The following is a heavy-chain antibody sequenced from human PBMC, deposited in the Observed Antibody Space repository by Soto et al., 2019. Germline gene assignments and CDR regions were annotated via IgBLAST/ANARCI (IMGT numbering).Heavy chain of an antibody. V-gene: IGHV3-23*01. CDR1: GFTFINYA. Sequence: GGFLRLSCEASGFTFINYAMSWVRQAPGKGLEWVASISDTGGDSYYADSMDGRFTISRDNSKNTLYLQINSLRAEDTAVYYCVRDLYRSATMPCLDHWGQGTLVTVSS. CDR2: ISDTGGDS. CDR3: VRDLYRSATMPCLDH. J-gene: IGHJ4*02. D-gene: IGHD1-1*01.